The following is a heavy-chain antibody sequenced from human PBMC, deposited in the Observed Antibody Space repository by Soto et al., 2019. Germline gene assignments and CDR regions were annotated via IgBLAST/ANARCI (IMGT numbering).Heavy chain of an antibody. D-gene: IGHD3-9*01. Sequence: SETLSLTCVVSGGSFSTYYYNWIRQSPGKGLEWVGEINHSGNNNYSPSLKSRVTMSLDTSKNQFSLKLTSVTAADTAVYYCARGGSNDWQVAFDIWGQGTMVTVSS. J-gene: IGHJ3*02. CDR1: GGSFSTYY. CDR3: ARGGSNDWQVAFDI. V-gene: IGHV4-34*01. CDR2: INHSGNN.